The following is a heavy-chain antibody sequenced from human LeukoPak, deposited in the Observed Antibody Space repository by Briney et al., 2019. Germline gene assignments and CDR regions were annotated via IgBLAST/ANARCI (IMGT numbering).Heavy chain of an antibody. CDR3: ARGRYSSSWYLYDYFDY. D-gene: IGHD6-13*01. CDR1: GGAFSGYY. Sequence: PSETLSLNCAVYGGAFSGYYWSWIRQPPGKGPEWNGEINHSGSTNYNPSLKSRVTISVDTSKNQFSLKLSSVTAADTAVYYCARGRYSSSWYLYDYFDYWGQGTLVTVSS. J-gene: IGHJ4*02. V-gene: IGHV4-34*01. CDR2: INHSGST.